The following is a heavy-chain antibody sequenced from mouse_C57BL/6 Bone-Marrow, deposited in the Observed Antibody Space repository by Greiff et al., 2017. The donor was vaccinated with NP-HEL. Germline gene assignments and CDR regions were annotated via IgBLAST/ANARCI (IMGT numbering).Heavy chain of an antibody. CDR3: AREGYYGSSKYYYAMDY. V-gene: IGHV1-81*01. CDR1: GYTFTSYG. J-gene: IGHJ4*01. CDR2: IYPRSGNT. Sequence: LVESGAELARPGASVKLSCKASGYTFTSYGISWVKQRTGQGLEWIGEIYPRSGNTYYNEKFKGKATLTADKSSSTAYMELRSLTSEDSAVYFCAREGYYGSSKYYYAMDYWGQGTSVTVSS. D-gene: IGHD1-1*01.